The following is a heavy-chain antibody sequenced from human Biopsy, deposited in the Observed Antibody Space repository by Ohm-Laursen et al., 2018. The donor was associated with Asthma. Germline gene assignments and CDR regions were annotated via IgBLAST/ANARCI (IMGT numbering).Heavy chain of an antibody. CDR3: ARTFHFWSPYHAEHYQL. Sequence: GSLRLSCTASGFTFGNFWMSWGRQTPGKGLEWVATITGDGSQKFYVDSVTGRFTISRDNSKNPLYLQMNSLRAEDTAVYYCARTFHFWSPYHAEHYQLWGQGTLVTVPS. CDR1: GFTFGNFW. D-gene: IGHD3-3*02. J-gene: IGHJ1*01. V-gene: IGHV3-7*01. CDR2: ITGDGSQK.